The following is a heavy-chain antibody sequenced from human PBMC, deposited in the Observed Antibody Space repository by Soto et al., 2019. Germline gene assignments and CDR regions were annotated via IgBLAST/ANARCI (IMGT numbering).Heavy chain of an antibody. CDR3: AHTLYGSWTLDA. V-gene: IGHV2-5*02. J-gene: IGHJ5*02. CDR1: GFSLITIGVG. CDR2: IYWDDDK. D-gene: IGHD3-10*01. Sequence: QITLKESGPTLVKPTQTLTLTCTFSGFSLITIGVGVGWIRQPPGKALEWLALIYWDDDKRYSPSLKSRLTITKDTSKSQVVLTMTNMDPVDTATYYCAHTLYGSWTLDAWGQGTLVTVSS.